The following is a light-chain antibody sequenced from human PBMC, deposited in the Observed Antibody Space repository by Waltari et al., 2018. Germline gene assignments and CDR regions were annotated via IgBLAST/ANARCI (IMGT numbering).Light chain of an antibody. Sequence: DIVMTQSPDSLAVSLGERATINCKSSQSVLYSSNNKNCLAWYQQKPGQPPKLLIYWASTRESGVPDRFSGSGSETDFTLTISSLQAEDVAVYYCQQYYSSLPYTFGQGTKLEIK. CDR1: QSVLYSSNNKNC. J-gene: IGKJ2*01. CDR3: QQYYSSLPYT. V-gene: IGKV4-1*01. CDR2: WAS.